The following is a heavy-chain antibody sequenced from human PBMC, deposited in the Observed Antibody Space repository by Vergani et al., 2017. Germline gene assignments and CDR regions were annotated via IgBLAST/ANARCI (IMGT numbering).Heavy chain of an antibody. Sequence: QVQLVQSGAEVKKPGSSVKVSCKASGGTFSSYAISWVRQAPGQGLEWMGGIIPIFGTANYAQKFQGRVTITADESPSTAYMWLSSLRSEDTAVYYCASHLYCGGDCYTINFDYWGQGTLVTVSS. J-gene: IGHJ4*02. CDR3: ASHLYCGGDCYTINFDY. CDR1: GGTFSSYA. V-gene: IGHV1-69*01. CDR2: IIPIFGTA. D-gene: IGHD2-21*01.